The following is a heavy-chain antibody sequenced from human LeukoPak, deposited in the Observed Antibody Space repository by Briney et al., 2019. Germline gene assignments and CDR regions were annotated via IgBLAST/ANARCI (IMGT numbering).Heavy chain of an antibody. CDR3: ATDGPYTAMVKGGDY. CDR1: GYTLTELS. D-gene: IGHD5-18*01. Sequence: ASVKVSCKVSGYTLTELSMHWVRQAPGKGLEWMGGFDPEDGETIHAQKFQGRVTMTEDTSTDTAYMELSSLRSEDTAVYYCATDGPYTAMVKGGDYWGQGTLVTVSS. J-gene: IGHJ4*02. CDR2: FDPEDGET. V-gene: IGHV1-24*01.